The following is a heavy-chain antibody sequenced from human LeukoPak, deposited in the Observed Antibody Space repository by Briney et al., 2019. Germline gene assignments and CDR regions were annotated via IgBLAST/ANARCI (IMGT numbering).Heavy chain of an antibody. CDR3: ASGHGSGTYFLAGTLDY. CDR2: IDTTSSSI. J-gene: IGHJ4*02. V-gene: IGHV3-21*01. CDR1: GFTFSGYS. Sequence: PGGSLRLSCAASGFTFSGYSLNWVRQAPGKGLKWVSSIDTTSSSIHYADSVKGRFTISRDNAKNSLYLQMNNLRVEDTAVYFCASGHGSGTYFLAGTLDYWGRGTLVTVSS. D-gene: IGHD3-10*01.